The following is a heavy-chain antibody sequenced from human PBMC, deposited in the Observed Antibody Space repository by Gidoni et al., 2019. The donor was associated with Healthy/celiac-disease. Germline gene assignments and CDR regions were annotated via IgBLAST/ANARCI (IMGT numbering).Heavy chain of an antibody. V-gene: IGHV1-8*01. D-gene: IGHD6-13*01. CDR3: ARGPRYRYKAAAGTNYYYGMDV. J-gene: IGHJ6*02. CDR2: MNPNRGNT. CDR1: GYTFTSYD. Sequence: QVQLVQSGAEVKKPGASVKVSCKASGYTFTSYDINWVRQATGQGLEWMGWMNPNRGNTGYEQKFQGRVTMTRNTSISTAYMELSSLRSEDTAVYYCARGPRYRYKAAAGTNYYYGMDVWGQGTTVTVSS.